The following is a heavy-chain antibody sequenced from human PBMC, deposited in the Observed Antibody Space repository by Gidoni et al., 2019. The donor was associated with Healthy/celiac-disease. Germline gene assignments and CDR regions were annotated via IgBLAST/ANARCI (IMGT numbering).Heavy chain of an antibody. D-gene: IGHD4-17*01. Sequence: QVQLVQSGAEVKKPGSSVKVSCKASVGTFSSYAISWVRQAPGQGLEWMGGIIPIFGKANYAQKFQGRVTITAEKSTSTAYMELSSLRSEDTAVYYCARVLESYGDYSLARWGQGTLVTVSS. CDR3: ARVLESYGDYSLAR. CDR2: IIPIFGKA. J-gene: IGHJ4*02. CDR1: VGTFSSYA. V-gene: IGHV1-69*06.